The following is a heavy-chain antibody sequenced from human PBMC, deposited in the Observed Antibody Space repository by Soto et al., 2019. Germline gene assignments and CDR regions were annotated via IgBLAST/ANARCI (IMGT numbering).Heavy chain of an antibody. CDR1: GFDFSNSW. J-gene: IGHJ6*02. D-gene: IGHD2-15*01. Sequence: EVQLVESGGGLVQPGGSLRLSCAASGFDFSNSWIHWVRQGPGKGLVWVSHINSDGSGTTYADSVKGRFTISRDNAKNTVYLQMNSLRAEDTAVYYCAKDTAYAMDVWGQGTMVTVSS. V-gene: IGHV3-74*01. CDR2: INSDGSGT. CDR3: AKDTAYAMDV.